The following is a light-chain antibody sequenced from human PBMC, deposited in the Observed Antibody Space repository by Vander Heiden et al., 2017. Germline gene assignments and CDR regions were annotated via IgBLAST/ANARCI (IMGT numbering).Light chain of an antibody. CDR1: QSVRSN. V-gene: IGKV3-15*01. J-gene: IGKJ1*01. Sequence: EIVMTQSPATMSVSPGDGASLSCRASQSVRSNLAWYQQKPGQAPSLLIFGASTRATAIPATFSGTASGTDFTLTISSLQSEDFTVYYCQEDNTWAPTFQQASKAE. CDR3: QEDNTWAPT. CDR2: GAS.